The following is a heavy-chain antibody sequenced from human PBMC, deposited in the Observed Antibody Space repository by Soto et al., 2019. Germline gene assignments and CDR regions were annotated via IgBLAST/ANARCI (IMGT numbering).Heavy chain of an antibody. CDR2: IYYSGST. J-gene: IGHJ6*02. CDR1: GGSISSGGYY. D-gene: IGHD3-10*01. Sequence: QVQLQESGPGLVKPSQTLSLTCTVSGGSISSGGYYWSWIRQHPGKGLEWIGYIYYSGSTYYNPSLKSRVTILVDTAKYNCSLKLSSVTAEYTAVYWCARRYYGSGNYYNPTLGIRVWGQGTTVTVSS. V-gene: IGHV4-31*03. CDR3: ARRYYGSGNYYNPTLGIRV.